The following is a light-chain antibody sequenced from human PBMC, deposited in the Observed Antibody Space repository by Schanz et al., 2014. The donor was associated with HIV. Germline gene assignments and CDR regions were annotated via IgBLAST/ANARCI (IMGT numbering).Light chain of an antibody. Sequence: IVLTQSPGTLSVSPGERATLSCRATQSVGDNLAWFQQKPGQAPRLLISGASTRATGVPPRFSGSGSGTQFTLTISSLQSEDFAVYYCQQYDTWPRTFGHGTKVDIK. CDR2: GAS. CDR3: QQYDTWPRT. J-gene: IGKJ1*01. V-gene: IGKV3-15*01. CDR1: QSVGDN.